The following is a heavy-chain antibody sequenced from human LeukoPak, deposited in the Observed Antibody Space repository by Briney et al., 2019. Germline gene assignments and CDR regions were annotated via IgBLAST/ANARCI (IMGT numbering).Heavy chain of an antibody. CDR1: GRSFSGYY. CDR2: INHSGST. Sequence: SETLSLTCAVYGRSFSGYYWSWIRQPPGQGLEWIGEINHSGSTNYNPSLKSRVTISVDTSKNQFSLKLSSVTAADTAVYYCARESVSYSSSWYFDYWGQGTLVTVSS. V-gene: IGHV4-34*01. CDR3: ARESVSYSSSWYFDY. D-gene: IGHD6-13*01. J-gene: IGHJ4*02.